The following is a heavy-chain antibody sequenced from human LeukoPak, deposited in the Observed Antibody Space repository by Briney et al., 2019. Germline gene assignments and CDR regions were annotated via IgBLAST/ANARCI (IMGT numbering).Heavy chain of an antibody. CDR2: INPNSGGT. D-gene: IGHD3-22*01. CDR1: GYTFIGYY. Sequence: ASVKVSCKASGYTFIGYYMHWVRQAPGQGLEWMGWINPNSGGTNYAQKFQGRVTMTRDTSISTVYMELSRLRFDDTAVYYCARVGVPRGFFDSSGLDAFHIWGQGTMVTVSS. CDR3: ARVGVPRGFFDSSGLDAFHI. J-gene: IGHJ3*02. V-gene: IGHV1-2*02.